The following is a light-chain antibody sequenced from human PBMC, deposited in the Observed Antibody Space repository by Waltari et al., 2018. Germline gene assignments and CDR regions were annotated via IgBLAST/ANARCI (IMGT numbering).Light chain of an antibody. CDR3: SSYTSTNTVI. CDR2: EVN. J-gene: IGLJ2*01. Sequence: QSALTQPAPVSGSPGQSITISCTGTSSDVGSYNFVSWYQQHPGKAPKLMIYEVNNRPSGVSNRFSGSTSGNTASLTISGLQAEDAVDYYCSSYTSTNTVIFGGGTKLTVL. V-gene: IGLV2-14*01. CDR1: SSDVGSYNF.